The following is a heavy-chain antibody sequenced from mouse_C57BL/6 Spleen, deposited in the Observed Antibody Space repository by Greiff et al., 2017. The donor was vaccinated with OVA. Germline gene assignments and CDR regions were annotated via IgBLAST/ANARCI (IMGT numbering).Heavy chain of an antibody. D-gene: IGHD2-1*01. CDR2: ISDGGSYT. CDR1: GFTFSSYA. CDR3: AREGGNYVGAMDY. V-gene: IGHV5-4*01. J-gene: IGHJ4*01. Sequence: EVQRVESGGGLVKPGGSLKLSCAASGFTFSSYAMSWVRQTPEKRLEWVATISDGGSYTYYPDNVKGRFTISRDNAKNNLYLQMSHLKSEDTAMYYCAREGGNYVGAMDYWGQGTSVTVSS.